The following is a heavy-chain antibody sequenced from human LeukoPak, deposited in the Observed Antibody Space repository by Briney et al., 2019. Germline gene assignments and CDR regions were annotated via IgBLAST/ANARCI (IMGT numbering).Heavy chain of an antibody. V-gene: IGHV4-61*02. CDR1: GGSISSSSYY. CDR3: ARDSRWELPLHY. Sequence: PSQTLSLTCTVSGGSISSSSYYWSWIRQPAGKGLEWIGRIYTSGSTNYNPSLKSRVTISVDTSKNQFSLQLNSVTPEDTAVYYCARDSRWELPLHYWGQGTLVTVSS. J-gene: IGHJ4*02. CDR2: IYTSGST. D-gene: IGHD1-26*01.